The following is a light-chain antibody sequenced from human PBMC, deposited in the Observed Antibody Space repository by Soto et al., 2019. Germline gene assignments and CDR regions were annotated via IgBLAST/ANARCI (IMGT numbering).Light chain of an antibody. Sequence: QSALTQPPSASGSPGQSVTISCTGTSSDVGGYNYVSWYQQHPGKAPKLMIYEVSKRPSGVPDRLSGSKSGNTASLAVSGLQVEDEADYYCASYTGSDTLVFGGGTKLTVL. CDR3: ASYTGSDTLV. CDR1: SSDVGGYNY. V-gene: IGLV2-8*01. J-gene: IGLJ2*01. CDR2: EVS.